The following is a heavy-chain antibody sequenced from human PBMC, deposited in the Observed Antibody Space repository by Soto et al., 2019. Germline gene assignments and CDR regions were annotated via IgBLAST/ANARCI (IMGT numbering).Heavy chain of an antibody. V-gene: IGHV4-59*01. Sequence: SETLSLTCTVSGGSISRYYWSWIRQPPGKGLEWIGYIYYSGSTNYNPSLKSRVTISVDTSKNQFSLKLSSVTAADTAVYYCARDRSEHSSGWADYFDYWGQGTLVTVSS. CDR2: IYYSGST. CDR3: ARDRSEHSSGWADYFDY. D-gene: IGHD6-19*01. CDR1: GGSISRYY. J-gene: IGHJ4*02.